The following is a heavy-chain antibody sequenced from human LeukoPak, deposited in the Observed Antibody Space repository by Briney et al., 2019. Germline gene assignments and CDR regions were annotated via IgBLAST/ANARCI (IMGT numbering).Heavy chain of an antibody. J-gene: IGHJ4*02. CDR2: ISAYNGNT. Sequence: GASVKVSCKASGYTFTSYGISWVRQAPGQGLEWMGWISAYNGNTNYAQKLQGRVTMTTDTSSSTVSMGLSRLTSDDTAVYYCARDWGVGTTPIDFWGQGTLVTVSA. CDR1: GYTFTSYG. CDR3: ARDWGVGTTPIDF. V-gene: IGHV1-18*01. D-gene: IGHD1-26*01.